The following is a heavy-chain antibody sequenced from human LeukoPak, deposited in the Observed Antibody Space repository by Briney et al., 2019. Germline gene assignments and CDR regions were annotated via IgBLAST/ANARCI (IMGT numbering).Heavy chain of an antibody. D-gene: IGHD3-22*01. Sequence: SETLSLTCTVSGGSISSYYWSWIRQPAGKGLEWIGRICTSGSTNYNPSLKSRVTISVDTSKNQFSLKLSSVTAADTAVYYCARHDPIISMIVGERAFDIWGQGTMVTVSS. CDR2: ICTSGST. CDR3: ARHDPIISMIVGERAFDI. J-gene: IGHJ3*02. V-gene: IGHV4-4*07. CDR1: GGSISSYY.